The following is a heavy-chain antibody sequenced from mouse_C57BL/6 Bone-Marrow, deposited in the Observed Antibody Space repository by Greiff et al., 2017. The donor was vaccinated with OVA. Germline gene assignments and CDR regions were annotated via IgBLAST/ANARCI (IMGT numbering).Heavy chain of an antibody. Sequence: VQLQQPGAELVKPGASVKLSCKASGYTFTSYWMHWVKQRPGRGLEWIGRIDPNSGGTKYNEKFKSKATLTVDKPSSTAYMQLSSLTSEDSAVYYCARPYYGSSYVDWYFDVWGTGTTVTVSS. CDR2: IDPNSGGT. CDR1: GYTFTSYW. CDR3: ARPYYGSSYVDWYFDV. J-gene: IGHJ1*03. D-gene: IGHD1-1*01. V-gene: IGHV1-72*01.